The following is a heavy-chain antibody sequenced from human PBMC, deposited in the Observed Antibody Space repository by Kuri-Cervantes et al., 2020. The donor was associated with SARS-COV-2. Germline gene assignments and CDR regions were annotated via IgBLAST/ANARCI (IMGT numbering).Heavy chain of an antibody. V-gene: IGHV1-2*02. J-gene: IGHJ4*02. CDR2: INPNSGGT. CDR1: GYTFTGYY. D-gene: IGHD3-22*01. CDR3: ATEYAIRAYDSSGYYGFY. Sequence: ASVKVSCKASGYTFTGYYMHWVRQAPGQGLEWMGWINPNSGGTNYAQKFQGRVTMTRDTSISTAYMELSRLRSDDTAVYYCATEYAIRAYDSSGYYGFYWGQGTLVTVSS.